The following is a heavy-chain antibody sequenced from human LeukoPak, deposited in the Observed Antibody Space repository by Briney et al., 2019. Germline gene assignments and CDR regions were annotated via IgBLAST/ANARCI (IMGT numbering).Heavy chain of an antibody. D-gene: IGHD7-27*01. J-gene: IGHJ6*03. Sequence: GGPLRLSCAASGFTFSSYSMNWARQAPGKGLEWVSSISSSSSYIYYADSVKGRFTISRDNAKNSLYLQMNSLRAEDTAVYYCARQTGEFYCYYYMDVWGKGTTVTISS. CDR2: ISSSSSYI. V-gene: IGHV3-21*01. CDR1: GFTFSSYS. CDR3: ARQTGEFYCYYYMDV.